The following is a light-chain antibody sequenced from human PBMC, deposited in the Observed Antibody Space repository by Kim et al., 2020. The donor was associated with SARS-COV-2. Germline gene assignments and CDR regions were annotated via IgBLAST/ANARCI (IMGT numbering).Light chain of an antibody. V-gene: IGKV3-11*01. CDR3: QQRSSWPPNT. J-gene: IGKJ2*01. CDR2: DAS. CDR1: QSVRSY. Sequence: DIVLTQSPATLSLSPGERATLSCRASQSVRSYLAWYQQRPGQAPRLLIYDASNRATGIPARFSGSGSGTDFTLTISSLEPEDFGVYYCQQRSSWPPNTFGQGTKLEI.